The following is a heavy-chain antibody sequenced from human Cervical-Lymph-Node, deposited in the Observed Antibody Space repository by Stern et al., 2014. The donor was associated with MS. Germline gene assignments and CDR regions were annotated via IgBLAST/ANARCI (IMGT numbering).Heavy chain of an antibody. CDR1: GFTFTGYY. J-gene: IGHJ3*02. Sequence: VQLVESGAGVMKPGASLKVSCTASGFTFTGYYMHWVRQAPGQGLEWVGRINSNSGGTNYAESVKGRVNMTRDKSMSTAYLQMSRLRSDDTAVYYCARGVGATWEDAFDIWGQGTMVTVSS. CDR3: ARGVGATWEDAFDI. D-gene: IGHD1-26*01. V-gene: IGHV1-2*06. CDR2: INSNSGGT.